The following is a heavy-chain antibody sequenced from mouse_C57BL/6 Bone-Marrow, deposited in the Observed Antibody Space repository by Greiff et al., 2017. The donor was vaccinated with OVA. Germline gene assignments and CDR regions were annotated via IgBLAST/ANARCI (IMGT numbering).Heavy chain of an antibody. D-gene: IGHD2-5*01. CDR1: GFTFSSYA. CDR3: TREESNWSFDY. Sequence: EVKLQESGAGLVKPGGSLKLSCAASGFTFSSYAMSWVRQTPEKRLEWVAYISSGGDYIYYADTVKGRFTISRDNARNTLYLQMSSLKSEDTAMYYCTREESNWSFDYWGQGTTLTVSS. J-gene: IGHJ2*01. CDR2: ISSGGDYI. V-gene: IGHV5-9-1*02.